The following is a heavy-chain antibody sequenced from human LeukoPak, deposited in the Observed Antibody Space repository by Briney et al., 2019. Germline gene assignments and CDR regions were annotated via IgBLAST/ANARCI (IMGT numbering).Heavy chain of an antibody. Sequence: GGSLRLSCAASGFTFSNYAMTWVRQAPGKGLEWVSGINYSGTSPYYADSVKGRFSVSRDNSKNTLYLQMNSLRAEDTAVYYCARDYADYVGYFFFDYWGQGTLVTVSS. J-gene: IGHJ4*02. D-gene: IGHD4-17*01. CDR2: INYSGTSP. CDR1: GFTFSNYA. CDR3: ARDYADYVGYFFFDY. V-gene: IGHV3-23*01.